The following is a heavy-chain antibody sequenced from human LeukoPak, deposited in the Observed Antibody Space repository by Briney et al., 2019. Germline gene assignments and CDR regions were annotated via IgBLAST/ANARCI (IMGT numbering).Heavy chain of an antibody. CDR2: ISWNSGSI. D-gene: IGHD6-19*01. Sequence: PGRSLRLSCAASGFTFDDYAMHWVRHAPGKGLEWVSGISWNSGSIGYADSVKGRFTISRDNAKNSLYLLMNSLRAEDTALYYCAKARSGFVRGTVDYWGQGTLVTVSS. CDR1: GFTFDDYA. CDR3: AKARSGFVRGTVDY. J-gene: IGHJ4*02. V-gene: IGHV3-9*01.